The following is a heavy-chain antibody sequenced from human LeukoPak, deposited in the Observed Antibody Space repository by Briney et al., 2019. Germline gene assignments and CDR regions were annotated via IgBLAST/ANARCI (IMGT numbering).Heavy chain of an antibody. D-gene: IGHD5-12*01. CDR3: AREYSGFDY. Sequence: SETLSLTCAVYGGSFSGYYWSWIRQPPGKGLEWIGEINHSGSTNYNPSLKSRVTISVDTSKNQFSLKLTSVTAADTAVYYCAREYSGFDYWGQGTLVTVSS. J-gene: IGHJ4*02. V-gene: IGHV4-34*01. CDR1: GGSFSGYY. CDR2: INHSGST.